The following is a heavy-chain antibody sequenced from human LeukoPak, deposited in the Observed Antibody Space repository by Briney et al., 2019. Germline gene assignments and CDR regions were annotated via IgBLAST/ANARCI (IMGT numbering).Heavy chain of an antibody. CDR3: ARGSENNFDSSGPIGF. D-gene: IGHD3-22*01. Sequence: ASVKVSCKTSGYRFTSYDTNWVRQTTGQGLEWMGWMNPHSGTTGYAQKFQGRLTLSRDTSISTTYLELSSLTSEDTATYYCARGSENNFDSSGPIGFWGQGTLVTVSS. V-gene: IGHV1-8*01. J-gene: IGHJ4*02. CDR1: GYRFTSYD. CDR2: MNPHSGTT.